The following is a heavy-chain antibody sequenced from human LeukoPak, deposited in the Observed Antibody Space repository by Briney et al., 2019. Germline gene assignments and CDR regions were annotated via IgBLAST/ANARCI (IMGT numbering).Heavy chain of an antibody. CDR1: GFTFNIYW. D-gene: IGHD5-24*01. J-gene: IGHJ4*02. CDR3: TRVGYIDEGIDY. V-gene: IGHV3-7*04. Sequence: GGSLRLSCAASGFTFNIYWMTWVRRAPGKGLEWVANINQYGTETYYVDSVKGRFTISRDNAKNLLYLQMNSLRAEDTAIYYCTRVGYIDEGIDYWGQGTLVTVSS. CDR2: INQYGTET.